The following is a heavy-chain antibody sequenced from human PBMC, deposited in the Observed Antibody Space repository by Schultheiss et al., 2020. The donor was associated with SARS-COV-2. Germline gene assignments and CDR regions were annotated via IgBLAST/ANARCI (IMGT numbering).Heavy chain of an antibody. V-gene: IGHV3-23*01. CDR2: ISGSGGST. Sequence: GGSLRLSCAASGFTFSSYGMHWVRQAPGKGLEWVSAISGSGGSTYYADSVKGRFTISRENAKNSLYLQMGSLRAEDMAVYYCASIAARLWGQGTLVTVSS. J-gene: IGHJ4*02. CDR1: GFTFSSYG. CDR3: ASIAARL. D-gene: IGHD6-6*01.